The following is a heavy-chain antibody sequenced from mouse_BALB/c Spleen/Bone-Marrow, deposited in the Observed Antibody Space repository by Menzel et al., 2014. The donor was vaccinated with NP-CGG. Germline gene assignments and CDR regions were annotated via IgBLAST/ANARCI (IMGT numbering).Heavy chain of an antibody. Sequence: EVQGVESGPEPVKPGASVKMSCKASGYTFTSYVMHWVKQKPGQGLEWIGYINPYNDGTKYNEKFKGKATLTSDKSSSTAYMELSSLTSEDSAVYYCARSLLRYYAMDYWGQGTSVTVSS. CDR1: GYTFTSYV. CDR2: INPYNDGT. J-gene: IGHJ4*01. V-gene: IGHV1-14*01. CDR3: ARSLLRYYAMDY. D-gene: IGHD1-1*01.